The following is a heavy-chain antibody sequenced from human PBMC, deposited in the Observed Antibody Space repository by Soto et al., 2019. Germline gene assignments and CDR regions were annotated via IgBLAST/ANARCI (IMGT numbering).Heavy chain of an antibody. Sequence: SETLSLTCTVSGGSISSYYWSWIRQPPGKGLEWIGYIYYRGSTNYNPSLKSRVTISVDTSKNQFSLKLSSVTAADTAVYYCARGYCSGGSCYFPYYYYGMDVWGQGTTVTVSS. J-gene: IGHJ6*02. V-gene: IGHV4-59*01. D-gene: IGHD2-15*01. CDR2: IYYRGST. CDR3: ARGYCSGGSCYFPYYYYGMDV. CDR1: GGSISSYY.